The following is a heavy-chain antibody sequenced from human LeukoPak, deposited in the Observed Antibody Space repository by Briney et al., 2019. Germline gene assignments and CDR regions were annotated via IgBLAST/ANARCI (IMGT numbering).Heavy chain of an antibody. CDR1: GGSISSGGYY. CDR3: ATEFIAAFDY. Sequence: KTSQTLSLTCTVSGGSISSGGYYWSWIRQHPGKGLEWIGYIYYSGSTYYNPSLKSRVTISVDTSKNQFSLKLSSVTAADTAVYYCATEFIAAFDYWGQGTLDTVSS. D-gene: IGHD6-13*01. V-gene: IGHV4-31*03. CDR2: IYYSGST. J-gene: IGHJ4*02.